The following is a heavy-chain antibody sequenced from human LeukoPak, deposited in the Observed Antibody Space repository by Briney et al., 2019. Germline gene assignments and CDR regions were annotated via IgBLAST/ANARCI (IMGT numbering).Heavy chain of an antibody. Sequence: LSLTCAVYGVSFSGYYWSWIRQPPGKGLEWVSYISSDRRTISYADSVKGRFTISRDNAMNSLYLQMNSLRPEDTAVYYCVRGGASRPDYWGQGTLVTVSS. CDR2: ISSDRRTI. CDR3: VRGGASRPDY. D-gene: IGHD6-6*01. CDR1: GVSFSGYY. J-gene: IGHJ4*02. V-gene: IGHV3-11*04.